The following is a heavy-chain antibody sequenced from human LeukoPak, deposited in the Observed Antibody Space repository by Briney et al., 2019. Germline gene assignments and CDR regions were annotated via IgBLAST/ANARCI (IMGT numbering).Heavy chain of an antibody. J-gene: IGHJ4*02. Sequence: PGGSLRLSCAASGFTFDDYAMHWVRQAPGKGLEWVSGISWNSGSIGYADSVKGRFTISRDNAKNSLYLQMNSLRAEDTALYYCAKGHLIPNYSSGWYYFDYWGQGTLVTVSP. D-gene: IGHD6-19*01. CDR3: AKGHLIPNYSSGWYYFDY. CDR1: GFTFDDYA. V-gene: IGHV3-9*01. CDR2: ISWNSGSI.